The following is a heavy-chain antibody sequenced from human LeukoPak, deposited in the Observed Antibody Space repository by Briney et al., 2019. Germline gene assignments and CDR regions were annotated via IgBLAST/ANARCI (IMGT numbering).Heavy chain of an antibody. D-gene: IGHD4-17*01. CDR2: ITPIFVTA. CDR3: ALTAGRSVTTTPLGFDX. J-gene: IGHJ4*02. CDR1: GGTFSSYA. Sequence: AVKVSCNASGGTFSSYAISWVRQAPGQGLEWMGGITPIFVTANYAPKFQGRVTITTDASTSTAYMELSSLRSADKAVYSCALTAGRSVTTTPLGFDXWGQGXXVT. V-gene: IGHV1-69*05.